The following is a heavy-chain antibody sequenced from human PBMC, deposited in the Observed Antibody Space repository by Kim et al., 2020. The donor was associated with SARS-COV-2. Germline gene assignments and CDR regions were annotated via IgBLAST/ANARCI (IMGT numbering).Heavy chain of an antibody. J-gene: IGHJ6*03. D-gene: IGHD2-2*01. CDR1: GYTFTSYD. CDR3: ARGVKVPAAIWISYYYYYMDV. V-gene: IGHV1-8*01. Sequence: ASVKVSCKASGYTFTSYDTNWVRQATGQGLEWMGWMNPNSGNTGYAQKFQGRVTMTRNTSISTAYMELSSLRSEDTAVYYCARGVKVPAAIWISYYYYYMDVWGTGTTVTVSS. CDR2: MNPNSGNT.